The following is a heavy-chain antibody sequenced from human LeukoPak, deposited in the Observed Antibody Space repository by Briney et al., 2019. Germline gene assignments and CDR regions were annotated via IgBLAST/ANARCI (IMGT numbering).Heavy chain of an antibody. D-gene: IGHD3-10*01. CDR3: AREIFGSGSYPGF. J-gene: IGHJ4*02. CDR2: IWHDGSHK. Sequence: PGGSLSLSCAASGCSFNSYAMHWVRQPPGRGLEWVALIWHDGSHKYYSNSVRGQFTISRDNSKNTVYLQMNILRPEDTAVYYCAREIFGSGSYPGFWGQGTLVTVSS. CDR1: GCSFNSYA. V-gene: IGHV3-33*01.